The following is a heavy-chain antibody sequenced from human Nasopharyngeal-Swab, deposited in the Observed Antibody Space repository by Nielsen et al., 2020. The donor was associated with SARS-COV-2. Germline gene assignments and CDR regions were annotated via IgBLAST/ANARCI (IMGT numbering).Heavy chain of an antibody. CDR2: IAHDASNE. D-gene: IGHD3-22*01. CDR3: ARAMIVVVINAFDI. Sequence: GESLKISCAASGFTFSSFGMHWVRQAPGKGLEWVAFIAHDASNEYYGDSVKGRFSISRDSSKNTLYLQMDSLRGEDTAVYYCARAMIVVVINAFDIWGQGTMVTVSS. CDR1: GFTFSSFG. J-gene: IGHJ3*02. V-gene: IGHV3-30*03.